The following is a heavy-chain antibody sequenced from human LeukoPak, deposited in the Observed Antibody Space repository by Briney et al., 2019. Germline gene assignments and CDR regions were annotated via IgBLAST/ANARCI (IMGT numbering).Heavy chain of an antibody. D-gene: IGHD2-15*01. CDR2: IYSGGST. CDR1: GFTVSSTY. V-gene: IGHV3-53*01. Sequence: PGGSLRLSCTSSGFTVSSTYISWVRQAPGKGLEWVSVIYSGGSTDYADSVKDRFTISRDASKNTVSLQMNSLRGEDTAVYYCARGWPFDYWGQGTLVTVSS. CDR3: ARGWPFDY. J-gene: IGHJ4*02.